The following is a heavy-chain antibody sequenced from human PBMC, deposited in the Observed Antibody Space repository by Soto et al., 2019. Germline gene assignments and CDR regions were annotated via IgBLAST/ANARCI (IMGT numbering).Heavy chain of an antibody. V-gene: IGHV3-23*01. J-gene: IGHJ6*02. D-gene: IGHD3-10*01. Sequence: GGSLRLSCAASGFTFSSYAMSWVRQAPGKGLEWVSAISGSGGSTYYADSVKGRFTISRDNSKNTLYLQMNSLRAEDTAVYYCAVGRDLYGSGSYYYYGMDVWGQGTTVTVSS. CDR3: AVGRDLYGSGSYYYYGMDV. CDR1: GFTFSSYA. CDR2: ISGSGGST.